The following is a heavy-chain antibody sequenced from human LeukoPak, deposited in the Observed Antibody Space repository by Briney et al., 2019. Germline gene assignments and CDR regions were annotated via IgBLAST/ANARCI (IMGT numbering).Heavy chain of an antibody. J-gene: IGHJ4*02. CDR2: IYYSGST. Sequence: SETLSLTCTVSGGSISSYYWSWIRQPPGKGLEWIEYIYYSGSTNYNPSLKSRVTISVHTSKNQFSLKLSSVTAADTAVYYCARVQIGYSYGLFDYWGQGTLVTVSS. CDR1: GGSISSYY. D-gene: IGHD5-18*01. V-gene: IGHV4-59*01. CDR3: ARVQIGYSYGLFDY.